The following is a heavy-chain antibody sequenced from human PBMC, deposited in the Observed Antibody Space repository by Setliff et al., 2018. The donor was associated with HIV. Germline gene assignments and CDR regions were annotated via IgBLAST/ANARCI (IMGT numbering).Heavy chain of an antibody. J-gene: IGHJ3*01. D-gene: IGHD2-2*01. CDR3: ARHICGTTACYAVDV. CDR2: IHYSGSA. Sequence: PSETLSLTCTVSGGSVSSPGYYWGWIRQPPGKGLEWIGNIHYSGSAYYNPSLKSRVTISVDTSKNQFSLKLSSVTAADTAVYYCARHICGTTACYAVDVWGPGTMVTVSS. V-gene: IGHV4-39*01. CDR1: GGSVSSPGYY.